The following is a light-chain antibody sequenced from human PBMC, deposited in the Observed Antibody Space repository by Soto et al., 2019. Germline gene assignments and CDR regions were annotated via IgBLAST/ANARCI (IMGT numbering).Light chain of an antibody. CDR3: QSYDTMLSGPGV. V-gene: IGLV1-40*01. Sequence: QPVLTQPPSVSGAPGQRVTISCTGSSFNIGAGYDVHWYQQLPGTAPKLLIYNNINRPSGVPDRFSGSKSGTSASLAITGLQPEDEADYYCQSYDTMLSGPGVFGGVTKLTVL. CDR1: SFNIGAGYD. CDR2: NNI. J-gene: IGLJ2*01.